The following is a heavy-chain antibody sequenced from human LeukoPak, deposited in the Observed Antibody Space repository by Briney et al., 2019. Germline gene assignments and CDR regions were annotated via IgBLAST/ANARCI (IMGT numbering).Heavy chain of an antibody. CDR2: INPNSGGT. Sequence: ASVKVSCKASGYTFTGYYIHWVRQAPGQGLEWMGWINPNSGGTNYAQKFQGRVTMTRDTSISTAYLDLSRLRSDDTAVYSCARDRAIFGVLPYYFDYWGQRKLVSVSS. CDR1: GYTFTGYY. D-gene: IGHD3-3*01. J-gene: IGHJ4*02. CDR3: ARDRAIFGVLPYYFDY. V-gene: IGHV1-2*02.